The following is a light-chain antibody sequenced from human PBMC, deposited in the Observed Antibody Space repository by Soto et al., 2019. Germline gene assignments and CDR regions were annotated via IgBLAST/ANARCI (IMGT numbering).Light chain of an antibody. CDR3: ATWDDSLDGDV. V-gene: IGLV1-44*01. Sequence: QSVLTQPPSASGTPGQRVTISCSASSSNIGSNTVNWYQQLPGTAPKLLIYSHNQRPSGVPDRFSVSKSGTSASLAISGLQSEDEADYYCATWDDSLDGDVFGTGTKLTVL. J-gene: IGLJ1*01. CDR2: SHN. CDR1: SSNIGSNT.